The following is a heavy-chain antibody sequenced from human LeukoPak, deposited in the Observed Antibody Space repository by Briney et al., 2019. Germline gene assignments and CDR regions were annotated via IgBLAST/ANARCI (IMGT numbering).Heavy chain of an antibody. J-gene: IGHJ6*03. V-gene: IGHV4-59*12. Sequence: PSETLSLTCTVSGGSISSYYWSWIRQPPGKGLEWIGYIYYSGSTNYNPSLKSRVTISVDTSMNQFSLKLSSVTAADTAVYYCARIGVRGANYYYYYMDVWGKGTTVTISS. CDR3: ARIGVRGANYYYYYMDV. CDR2: IYYSGST. D-gene: IGHD3-10*01. CDR1: GGSISSYY.